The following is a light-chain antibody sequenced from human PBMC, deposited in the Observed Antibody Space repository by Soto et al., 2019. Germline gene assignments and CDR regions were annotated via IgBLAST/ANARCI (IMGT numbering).Light chain of an antibody. CDR2: GAS. V-gene: IGKV3-15*01. Sequence: ETVMTQSPATLSVSPGERATLSCRASQSVNSNLAWYQQKLGQAPRVLIYGASTRATGIPARFSGSGSETEFILTISSLQSEDFAVYYCQQRSNWPLTFGGGTKVDIK. CDR1: QSVNSN. CDR3: QQRSNWPLT. J-gene: IGKJ4*01.